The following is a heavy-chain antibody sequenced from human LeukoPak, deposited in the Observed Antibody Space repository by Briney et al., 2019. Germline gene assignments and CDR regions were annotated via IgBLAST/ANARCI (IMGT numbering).Heavy chain of an antibody. D-gene: IGHD3-22*01. J-gene: IGHJ6*03. CDR3: ARGDRSDSPYYYYYMDV. V-gene: IGHV4-61*02. CDR1: GGSISSGSYY. Sequence: SETLSLTCTVSGGSISSGSYYWSWIRQPAGKGLEWIGRIYTSGSTNYNPSLKSRVTISVNTSKNQFSLKLSSVTAADTAVYYCARGDRSDSPYYYYYMDVWGKGTTVTVSS. CDR2: IYTSGST.